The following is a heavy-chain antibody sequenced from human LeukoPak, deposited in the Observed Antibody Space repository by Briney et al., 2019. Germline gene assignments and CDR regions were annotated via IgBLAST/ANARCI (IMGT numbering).Heavy chain of an antibody. CDR3: ARDRGPRTGFMVREAYDY. V-gene: IGHV3-74*01. J-gene: IGHJ4*02. CDR1: GFSFSGHW. Sequence: GGSLRLSCTASGFSFSGHWMHWARQLPGKGLVWVSRINTDGSITNYADSVKGRFSISRDNAKSTLYLQMSSLRAEDTAVYYCARDRGPRTGFMVREAYDYWGQGTLVTVSS. CDR2: INTDGSIT. D-gene: IGHD3-10*01.